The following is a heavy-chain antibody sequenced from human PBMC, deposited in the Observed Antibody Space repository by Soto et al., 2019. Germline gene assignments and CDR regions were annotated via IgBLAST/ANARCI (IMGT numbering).Heavy chain of an antibody. CDR1: GGSISSSNW. J-gene: IGHJ3*01. CDR2: ISRSGTT. D-gene: IGHD6-19*01. CDR3: ARDSASSGVFT. V-gene: IGHV4-4*02. Sequence: QVQLQEWGPGLVKPSETMSLTCAVTGGSISSSNWWTWLRQPPGEGLEWVGEISRSGTTNYKPSLKSRVSISVDKSRNEFSLNLGSVTAADTAMYYCARDSASSGVFTWGQGTMVTVST.